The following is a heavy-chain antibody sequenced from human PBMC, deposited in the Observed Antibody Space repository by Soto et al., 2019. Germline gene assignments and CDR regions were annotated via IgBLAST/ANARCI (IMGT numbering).Heavy chain of an antibody. D-gene: IGHD2-15*01. Sequence: GESLKISCKGSGYSFTSYWIGWVRQMPGKGLEWMGIIYPGDSDTRYSPSFQGQVTISADKSISTAYLQWSSLKASDTAMYYCARQMERYCSGGSCSDYWGQGTLVTVSS. CDR1: GYSFTSYW. J-gene: IGHJ4*02. V-gene: IGHV5-51*01. CDR2: IYPGDSDT. CDR3: ARQMERYCSGGSCSDY.